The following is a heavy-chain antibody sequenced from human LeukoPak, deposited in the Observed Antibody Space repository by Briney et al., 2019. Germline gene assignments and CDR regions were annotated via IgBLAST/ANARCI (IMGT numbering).Heavy chain of an antibody. V-gene: IGHV4-59*01. D-gene: IGHD3-22*01. J-gene: IGHJ4*02. Sequence: SETLSLTCTVSGGSISRYYWNWIRQPPGESLEWIGWIHYSGSTAYNPSLESRVTMSVDTSKNHISLKMTSVTAADTATYYCARWGYFDSSGYFVVDYWGQGALVTVSS. CDR3: ARWGYFDSSGYFVVDY. CDR2: IHYSGST. CDR1: GGSISRYY.